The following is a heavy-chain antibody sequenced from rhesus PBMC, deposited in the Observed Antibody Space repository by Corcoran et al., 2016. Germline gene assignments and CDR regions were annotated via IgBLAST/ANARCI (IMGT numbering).Heavy chain of an antibody. CDR1: GFSFRYYS. V-gene: IGHV3S18*01. D-gene: IGHD4-35*01. CDR3: AKTTVTLYYGLDS. Sequence: EVQLVESGGGLAKPGGSLRLSCAASGFSFRYYSMSWVRQAPGKGLEWISGINSAGGSTYYADSVKGIFTISRENAKNTLYLQMDSLRAEDTAVYYCAKTTVTLYYGLDSWGQGVVVTVSS. J-gene: IGHJ6*01. CDR2: INSAGGST.